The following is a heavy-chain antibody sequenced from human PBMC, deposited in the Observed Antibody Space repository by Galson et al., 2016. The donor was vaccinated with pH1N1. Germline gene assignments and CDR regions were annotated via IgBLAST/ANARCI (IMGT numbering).Heavy chain of an antibody. Sequence: SLRLSCAASGFAFGEYSVNWVRQTPGKRLEWLAYMNINGNTMYYADSVKGRFTMSRDNARNSLYLQMNSLRGGDTAVYYCARDRGFLSVTTSAFHMWGQGTMVTVSS. V-gene: IGHV3-48*04. CDR3: ARDRGFLSVTTSAFHM. D-gene: IGHD4-17*01. CDR2: MNINGNTM. J-gene: IGHJ3*02. CDR1: GFAFGEYS.